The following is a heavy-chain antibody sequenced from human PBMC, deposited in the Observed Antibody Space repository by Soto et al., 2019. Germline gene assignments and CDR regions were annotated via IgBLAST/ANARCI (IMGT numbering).Heavy chain of an antibody. J-gene: IGHJ6*02. CDR1: GGTFSSYA. CDR2: IIPIFGTA. D-gene: IGHD2-15*01. Sequence: QVQLVQSGAEVKKPGSSVKVSCKASGGTFSSYAISWVRQAPGQGLEWMGGIIPIFGTANYAQKFQGRVTITADKSTSTAYMELSSLRSEDTAVYYCARDVEGYCSGGICYSRYYGMDVWGQGTTVTVSS. CDR3: ARDVEGYCSGGICYSRYYGMDV. V-gene: IGHV1-69*06.